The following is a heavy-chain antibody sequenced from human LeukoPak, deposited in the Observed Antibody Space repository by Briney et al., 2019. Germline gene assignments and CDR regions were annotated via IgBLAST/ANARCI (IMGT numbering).Heavy chain of an antibody. V-gene: IGHV3-53*01. CDR2: IYSGGST. CDR3: ARGRRGDYPLDFFDY. CDR1: GFTVSSNY. D-gene: IGHD4-17*01. J-gene: IGHJ4*02. Sequence: GGSLRLSCAASGFTVSSNYMSWVRQAPGKGLEWVSVIYSGGSTYYADSVKGRFTISRDNSKNTLYLQMNSLGAEDTAVHYCARGRRGDYPLDFFDYWGQGTLVTVSS.